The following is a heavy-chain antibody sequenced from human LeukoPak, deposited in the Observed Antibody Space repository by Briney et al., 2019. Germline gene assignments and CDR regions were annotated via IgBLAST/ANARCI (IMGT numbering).Heavy chain of an antibody. CDR3: VRQYSYDSSGYYPWDY. D-gene: IGHD3-22*01. J-gene: IGHJ4*02. V-gene: IGHV3-74*01. CDR2: INSDGSST. Sequence: PGGSLRLSCAASGFTFSSYWMHWVRQAPGKGLVWVSRINSDGSSTTYADSVKGRFTISRDNAKNTLYLQMNSLRAEDTAMYYCVRQYSYDSSGYYPWDYWGQGTRVTVSS. CDR1: GFTFSSYW.